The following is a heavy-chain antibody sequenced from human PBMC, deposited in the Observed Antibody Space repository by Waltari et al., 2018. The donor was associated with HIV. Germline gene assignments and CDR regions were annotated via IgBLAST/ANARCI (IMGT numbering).Heavy chain of an antibody. J-gene: IGHJ3*01. Sequence: QAQLVQSGAETKKPGSSVTVSSQASGGAFDPFPLPWVRQAPGQGLEWLGGTAPFFGVIYAQDFNGRVTITSNPSTRTVFLELGGLRPDDTAVYFCAKSDFTELVRGQKAFDVWGQGT. V-gene: IGHV1-69*19. CDR1: GGAFDPFP. D-gene: IGHD1-26*01. CDR3: AKSDFTELVRGQKAFDV. CDR2: TAPFFGV.